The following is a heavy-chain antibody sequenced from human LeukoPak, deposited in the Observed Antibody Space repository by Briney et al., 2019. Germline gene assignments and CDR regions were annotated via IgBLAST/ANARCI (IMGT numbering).Heavy chain of an antibody. CDR2: IYYSGST. J-gene: IGHJ4*02. CDR3: AREVEGANFDY. Sequence: ASETLSLTCTVSGGSISSYYWSWIRQPPGKGLEWIGYIYYSGSTNYNPSLKSRVTISVDTSKNQFSLKLSSVTAADTAVYYCAREVEGANFDYWGQGTLVTVSS. V-gene: IGHV4-59*01. CDR1: GGSISSYY. D-gene: IGHD2-15*01.